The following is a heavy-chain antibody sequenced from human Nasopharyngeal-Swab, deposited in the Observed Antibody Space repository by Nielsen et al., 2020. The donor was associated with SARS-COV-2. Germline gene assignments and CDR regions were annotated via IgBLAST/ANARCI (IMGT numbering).Heavy chain of an antibody. CDR3: VRDYYNYVFGRENFDI. CDR1: GFTFSSYA. D-gene: IGHD3-16*01. CDR2: ISGSGDTT. V-gene: IGHV3-23*01. Sequence: GESLKISCAASGFTFSSYAMSWVRQAPGKGLEWVSIISGSGDTTYYADSVKDRFTISRDNSKNTLYLRLNSLTAEDTAIYYCVRDYYNYVFGRENFDIWGQGTLVTVSS. J-gene: IGHJ4*02.